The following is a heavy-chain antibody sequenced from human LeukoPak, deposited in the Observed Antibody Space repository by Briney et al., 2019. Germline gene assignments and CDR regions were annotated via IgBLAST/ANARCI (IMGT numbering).Heavy chain of an antibody. J-gene: IGHJ5*02. CDR1: GYSISSGSY. D-gene: IGHD2-2*01. Sequence: PSETLSLTCTVSGYSISSGSYWGWIRQPPGKGLEWIGSIYHSGSTYYNPSLNSRVTISVDTSKNQFSLKLSSVTAADTAVYYCARDLSLVPAAGFDPWGQGTLVTVSS. CDR3: ARDLSLVPAAGFDP. V-gene: IGHV4-38-2*02. CDR2: IYHSGST.